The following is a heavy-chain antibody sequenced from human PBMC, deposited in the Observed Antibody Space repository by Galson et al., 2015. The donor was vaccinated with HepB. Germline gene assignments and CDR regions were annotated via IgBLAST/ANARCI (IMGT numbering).Heavy chain of an antibody. CDR2: IYHSGST. CDR3: ARGSRSHSLDY. Sequence: TLSLTCAVSGGSISSGGYSWSWIRQPPGKGLEWIGYIYHSGSTYYNPSLKSRVTISVDRSKNQFSLKLSSVTAADTAVYYCARGSRSHSLDYWGQGTLVTVSS. D-gene: IGHD1-26*01. CDR1: GGSISSGGYS. J-gene: IGHJ4*02. V-gene: IGHV4-30-2*01.